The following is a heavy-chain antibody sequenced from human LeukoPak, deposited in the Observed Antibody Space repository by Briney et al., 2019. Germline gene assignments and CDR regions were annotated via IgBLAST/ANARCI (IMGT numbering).Heavy chain of an antibody. CDR1: GGTFSSYA. V-gene: IGHV1-69*13. Sequence: SVKVSCKASGGTFSSYAISWVRQAPGQGLEWMGGIIPIFGTANYAQKFQGRVTITADESTSTAYMELSSLRSEDTAVYYCARDYYDSSGYYYDYYYYGMDVWGQGTTVTVSS. J-gene: IGHJ6*02. D-gene: IGHD3-22*01. CDR3: ARDYYDSSGYYYDYYYYGMDV. CDR2: IIPIFGTA.